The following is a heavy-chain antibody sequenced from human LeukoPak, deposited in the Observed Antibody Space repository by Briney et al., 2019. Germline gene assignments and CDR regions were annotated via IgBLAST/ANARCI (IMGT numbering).Heavy chain of an antibody. CDR3: ARDYAHSYGQFDY. D-gene: IGHD2-2*01. CDR2: IWYDGSNK. J-gene: IGHJ4*02. V-gene: IGHV3-33*01. Sequence: GGSLRLSCTASGFTFSSCDMHWVRQAPGKGLEWVAVIWYDGSNKYFADSVKGRFTISRDNSKNTLFLQMNTLRAEDTALYYCARDYAHSYGQFDYWGQGTLVAVSS. CDR1: GFTFSSCD.